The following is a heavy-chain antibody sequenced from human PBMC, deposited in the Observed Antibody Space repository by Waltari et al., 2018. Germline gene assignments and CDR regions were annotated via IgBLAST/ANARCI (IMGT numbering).Heavy chain of an antibody. CDR2: ISAYNGNT. CDR1: GYTFTSYG. V-gene: IGHV1-18*01. J-gene: IGHJ4*02. D-gene: IGHD6-19*01. Sequence: QVQLVQSGAAVKKPGASVKVSCKAYGYTFTSYGISCVRQAPGQGLEWMGWISAYNGNTNYAQKLQGRVTMTTDTSTSTAYMELRSLRSDDTAVYYCARAGLSWDSSGWQDFDYWGQGTLVTVSS. CDR3: ARAGLSWDSSGWQDFDY.